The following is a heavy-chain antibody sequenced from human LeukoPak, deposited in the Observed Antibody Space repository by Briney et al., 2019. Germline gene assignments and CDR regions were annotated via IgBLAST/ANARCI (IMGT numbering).Heavy chain of an antibody. D-gene: IGHD3-10*01. J-gene: IGHJ6*04. CDR2: ISYYGSNI. V-gene: IGHV3-30*18. Sequence: GGSLRLSCAASGFTFRSYGMLWVRQAPGKGLEGVAVISYYGSNIYYADSVKGRFTIARDNSKNTLYQQMNSLRAEDTAVYYCAKPFYGSRSYYKHYYYGMDVWGKGTTVTVSA. CDR1: GFTFRSYG. CDR3: AKPFYGSRSYYKHYYYGMDV.